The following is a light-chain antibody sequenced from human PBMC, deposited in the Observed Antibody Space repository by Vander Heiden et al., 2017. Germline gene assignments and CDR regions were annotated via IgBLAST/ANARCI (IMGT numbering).Light chain of an antibody. Sequence: QSALTQPASVSGSPRQSITISCTVTSSDVGSENLVSWYQQHPGKGPKRMIYEVSKRPSGVSNRFSGSKSGNTASLTISGLQAEDEADYYCCSYAGSSTVVFGGGTKLTVL. CDR3: CSYAGSSTVV. CDR1: SSDVGSENL. J-gene: IGLJ2*01. V-gene: IGLV2-23*02. CDR2: EVS.